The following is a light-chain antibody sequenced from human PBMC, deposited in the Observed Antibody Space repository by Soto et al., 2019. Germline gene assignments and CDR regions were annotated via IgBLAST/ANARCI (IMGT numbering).Light chain of an antibody. V-gene: IGKV1-5*03. J-gene: IGKJ1*01. CDR2: KAS. CDR3: QQSNSNSKT. CDR1: QSISSW. Sequence: DIPMTQSPSTLSASVGDRVTITCRASQSISSWLAWYQQKPGKAPKLLIYKASSLQSGVPSRFSGSGSGTEFTLPISSPQPDDFATYYCQQSNSNSKTFGQGTKVEIK.